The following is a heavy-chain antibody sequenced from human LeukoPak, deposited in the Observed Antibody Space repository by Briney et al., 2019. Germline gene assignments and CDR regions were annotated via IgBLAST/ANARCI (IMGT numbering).Heavy chain of an antibody. V-gene: IGHV1-69*05. D-gene: IGHD6-19*01. J-gene: IGHJ4*02. Sequence: ASVKVSCKASGGTFSSYAISWVRQAPGQGLEWMGRIIPIFGTANYAQKFQGRVTITTDESTSTAYMELSSLRSEDTAVYYCARTGIAVYYFDYWGQGTLVTVSS. CDR1: GGTFSSYA. CDR2: IIPIFGTA. CDR3: ARTGIAVYYFDY.